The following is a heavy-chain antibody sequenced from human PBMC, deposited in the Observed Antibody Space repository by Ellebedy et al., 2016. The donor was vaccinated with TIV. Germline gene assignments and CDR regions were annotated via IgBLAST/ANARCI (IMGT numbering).Heavy chain of an antibody. CDR1: GFTFSSYA. J-gene: IGHJ2*01. V-gene: IGHV3-23*01. Sequence: GESLKISCAASGFTFSSYAMRWVRQAPGRGLEWVSGIIASGGTTYYADSVKGRFTISRDNSKNTLYLQMNSMKDEETAVYYCAKDIRDPEAGTWYFGLWGRGARVTVSS. CDR3: AKDIRDPEAGTWYFGL. D-gene: IGHD6-13*01. CDR2: IIASGGTT.